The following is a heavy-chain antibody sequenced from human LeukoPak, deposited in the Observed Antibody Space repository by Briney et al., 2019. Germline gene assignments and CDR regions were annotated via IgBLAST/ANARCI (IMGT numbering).Heavy chain of an antibody. CDR2: IIPIFGTA. Sequence: ASVKVSCKASGGTFSSYAISWVRQAPGQGLEWMGGIIPIFGTANYAQKFQGRVTITTDESTSTAYMELSSLRSEDTAVYYCARNQRPGYSYGQFDYWGQGTLVTVSS. J-gene: IGHJ4*02. CDR1: GGTFSSYA. D-gene: IGHD5-18*01. CDR3: ARNQRPGYSYGQFDY. V-gene: IGHV1-69*05.